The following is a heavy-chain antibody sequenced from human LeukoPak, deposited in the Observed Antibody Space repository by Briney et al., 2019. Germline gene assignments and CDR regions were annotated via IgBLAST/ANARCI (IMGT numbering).Heavy chain of an antibody. CDR1: GFSFSSYW. CDR3: ARGGGSGWDGDFDY. J-gene: IGHJ4*02. V-gene: IGHV3-7*01. CDR2: IKQDGSEK. Sequence: GGSLRLSCAASGFSFSSYWMSWVRQAPGKGLEWVANIKQDGSEKYYVDSVKGRFTISRDNSKNTLYLQMNSLRAEDTAVYYCARGGGSGWDGDFDYWGQGTLVTVSS. D-gene: IGHD6-19*01.